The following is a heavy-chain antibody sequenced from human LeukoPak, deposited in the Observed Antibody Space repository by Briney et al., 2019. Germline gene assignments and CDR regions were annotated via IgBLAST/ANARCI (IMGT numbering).Heavy chain of an antibody. CDR2: ISAYNGNT. J-gene: IGHJ6*02. CDR1: GYTFTSYG. V-gene: IGHV1-18*01. Sequence: ASVKVSCKASGYTFTSYGISWVRQAPGQGLEWMGWISAYNGNTNYAQKLQGRVTMTTDTSTSTAYMELRSLRSEDTAVYYCATVGAARRRPFGSHYYGMDVWGQGTTVTVSS. D-gene: IGHD6-6*01. CDR3: ATVGAARRRPFGSHYYGMDV.